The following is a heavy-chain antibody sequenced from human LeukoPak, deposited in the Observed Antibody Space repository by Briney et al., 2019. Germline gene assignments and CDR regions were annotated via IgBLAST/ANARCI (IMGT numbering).Heavy chain of an antibody. CDR1: GFTFDDYA. Sequence: GGSLRLSXAASGFTFDDYAMHWVRQAPGKGLEWVSSISWNSNSIDYADSVKGRFTISRDNAKNSLYLQLNSLRAEDMALYYCARGRYYHDTSGYYSLDYWGQGTLVTVSS. D-gene: IGHD3-22*01. J-gene: IGHJ4*02. CDR2: ISWNSNSI. V-gene: IGHV3-9*03. CDR3: ARGRYYHDTSGYYSLDY.